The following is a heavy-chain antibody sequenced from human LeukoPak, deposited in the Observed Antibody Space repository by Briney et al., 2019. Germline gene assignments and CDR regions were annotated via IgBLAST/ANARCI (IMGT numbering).Heavy chain of an antibody. J-gene: IGHJ4*02. CDR3: ARDGRFPPEVLPRYFDY. V-gene: IGHV4-4*07. CDR2: IYTSGST. D-gene: IGHD1-26*01. Sequence: PSETLSLTCTVSGGSISSYYWSWIRQPAGKGLEWIGRIYTSGSTNYNPSLKSRVTTSVDTSKNQFSLKLSSVTAADTAVYYCARDGRFPPEVLPRYFDYWGQGTLVTVSS. CDR1: GGSISSYY.